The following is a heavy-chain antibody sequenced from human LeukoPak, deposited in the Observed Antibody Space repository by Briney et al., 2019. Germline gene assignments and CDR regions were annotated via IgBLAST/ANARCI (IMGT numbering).Heavy chain of an antibody. J-gene: IGHJ4*02. Sequence: GGSLRLSCAVSGFTFNSYSMNWVRQAPGKGLEWVSSISGSSSFIYYADSVKGRFTISRDNAKNSLYLQMNSLRAEDTAVYYCARDPDSYGSGSYPIRYFDYWGQGTLVTVSS. CDR2: ISGSSSFI. V-gene: IGHV3-21*01. CDR3: ARDPDSYGSGSYPIRYFDY. D-gene: IGHD3-10*01. CDR1: GFTFNSYS.